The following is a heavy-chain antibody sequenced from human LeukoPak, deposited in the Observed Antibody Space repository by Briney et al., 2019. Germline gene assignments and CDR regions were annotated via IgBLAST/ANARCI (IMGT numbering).Heavy chain of an antibody. V-gene: IGHV6-1*01. D-gene: IGHD3-9*01. CDR2: TYYRSKWYS. Sequence: SQTLSLTCAISGDSVSRNTAGWNWIRQSPSRGLEWLGRTYYRSKWYSDFAPSVRNRITINPDTSKDQFSLQLNSVTPEDTAVYYCAKAHRLRYFDWSLFDYWGQGTLVTVSS. CDR3: AKAHRLRYFDWSLFDY. CDR1: GDSVSRNTAG. J-gene: IGHJ4*02.